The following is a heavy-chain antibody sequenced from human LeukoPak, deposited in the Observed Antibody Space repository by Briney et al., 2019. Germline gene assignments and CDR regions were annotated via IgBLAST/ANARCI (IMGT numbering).Heavy chain of an antibody. CDR1: GFTFSSYS. CDR2: ISSSSDTI. V-gene: IGHV3-48*02. CDR3: ARDRLAPYWYFDL. Sequence: GGSLRLSCAASGFTFSSYSMNWVRQAPGTGLKWVSYISSSSDTIYYAASVKGRFTISRDNAKNSLYLQMNSLGDEDTAVYYCARDRLAPYWYFDLWGRGTLVTVSS. J-gene: IGHJ2*01. D-gene: IGHD6-19*01.